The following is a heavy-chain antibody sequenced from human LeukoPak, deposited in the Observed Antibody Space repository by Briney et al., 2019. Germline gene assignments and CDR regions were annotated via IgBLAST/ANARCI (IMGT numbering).Heavy chain of an antibody. D-gene: IGHD5-18*01. V-gene: IGHV4-34*01. CDR1: GGSFCGYY. CDR3: ARMVRYSYGYPQQGLDY. J-gene: IGHJ4*02. CDR2: IYYSGST. Sequence: PSETLSLTCAVYGGSFCGYYWSWIRQPPGKGLEWIGSIYYSGSTYYNPSLKSRVTISVDTSKNQFSLKLSSVTAADTAVYYCARMVRYSYGYPQQGLDYWGQGTLVTVSS.